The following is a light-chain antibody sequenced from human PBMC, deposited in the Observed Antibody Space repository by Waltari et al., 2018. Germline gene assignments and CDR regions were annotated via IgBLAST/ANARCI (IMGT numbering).Light chain of an antibody. J-gene: IGKJ5*01. CDR2: DAS. CDR1: HNIQNY. Sequence: TCQANHNIQNYLIWYQQKSGKAPKLLIYDASTLETGVPARFGGSGYGTDFTLTISSLQPEDVATYYCQQYNTVPITFGQGTRLQIK. CDR3: QQYNTVPIT. V-gene: IGKV1-33*01.